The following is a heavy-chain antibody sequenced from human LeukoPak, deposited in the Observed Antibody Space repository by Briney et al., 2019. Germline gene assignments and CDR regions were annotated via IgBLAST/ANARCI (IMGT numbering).Heavy chain of an antibody. J-gene: IGHJ5*02. CDR3: ARDTDDYDFWSGYLSGANWFDP. CDR1: GGSISSYY. V-gene: IGHV4-4*07. CDR2: IYTGGST. Sequence: SETLSLTCTVSGGSISSYYWSWIRQPAGKGLEWIGRIYTGGSTNYNPSLKSRVTMSVDTSKNQFSLKLSSVTAADTAVYYCARDTDDYDFWSGYLSGANWFDPWGQGTLVTVSS. D-gene: IGHD3-3*01.